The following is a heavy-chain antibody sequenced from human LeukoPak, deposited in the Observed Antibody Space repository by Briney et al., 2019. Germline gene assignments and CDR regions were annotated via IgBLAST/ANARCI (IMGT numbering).Heavy chain of an antibody. CDR3: AKCRMITFGGVIVPNWFDP. J-gene: IGHJ5*02. CDR1: GFTFSSYA. V-gene: IGHV3-23*01. Sequence: GGSLRLSCAASGFTFSSYAMSWVRQAPGKGLEWVSAISGSGGSTYYADSVKGRFTISRGNSKNTLYLQMNSLRAEDTAVYYCAKCRMITFGGVIVPNWFDPWGQGTLVTVSS. CDR2: ISGSGGST. D-gene: IGHD3-16*02.